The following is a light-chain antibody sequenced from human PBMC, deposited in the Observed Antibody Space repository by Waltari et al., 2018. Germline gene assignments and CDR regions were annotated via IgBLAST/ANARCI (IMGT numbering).Light chain of an antibody. CDR1: SRTTVS. CDR2: DDN. CDR3: NSRDTRGNHVL. V-gene: IGLV3-19*01. J-gene: IGLJ2*01. Sequence: SSALTQDPAMAVALGQTVTITCRGPSRTTVSANGYQQKPGQAPLLVIYDDNKRPSGIPTRFSCSSSGSSASLISTGAQAEDDAAYYCNSRDTRGNHVLFGGGTKLTVL.